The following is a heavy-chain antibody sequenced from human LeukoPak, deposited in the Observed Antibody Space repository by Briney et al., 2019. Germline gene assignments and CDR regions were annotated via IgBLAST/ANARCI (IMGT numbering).Heavy chain of an antibody. D-gene: IGHD3-22*01. CDR3: ARDLPYYYDSSGSPYFDY. CDR1: GYTFTSYG. V-gene: IGHV1-18*01. CDR2: ISAYNGNT. J-gene: IGHJ4*02. Sequence: ASVKVSFKASGYTFTSYGISWVRQAPGQGLEWMGWISAYNGNTNYAQKLQGRVTMTTDTSTSTAYMELRSLRSDDTAVYYCARDLPYYYDSSGSPYFDYWGQGTLVTVSS.